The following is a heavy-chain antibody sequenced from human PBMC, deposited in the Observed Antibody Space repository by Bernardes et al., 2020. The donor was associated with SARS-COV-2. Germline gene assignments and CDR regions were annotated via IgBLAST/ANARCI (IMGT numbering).Heavy chain of an antibody. J-gene: IGHJ6*02. Sequence: GGSLRLSCSASGFTFNTYAMHWVRQAPGKGLEWVSVISGSGTSTYYADSVKGRFTISRDNSRTTLYLQMNSLRAEDTAVYYCAKGHSRYYYGMDVWGQGTTVTVSS. D-gene: IGHD5-18*01. V-gene: IGHV3-23*01. CDR2: ISGSGTST. CDR3: AKGHSRYYYGMDV. CDR1: GFTFNTYA.